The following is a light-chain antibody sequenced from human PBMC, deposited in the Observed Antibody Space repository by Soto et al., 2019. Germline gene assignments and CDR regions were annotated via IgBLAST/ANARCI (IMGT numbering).Light chain of an antibody. CDR1: RSEGVGYNY. Sequence: QAAPTQPPSAAGSPGQSVTISCTGTRSEGVGYNYVSWYQQHPGKAPKLMIYEVRKRPSGVPDRFSGSKSGNTASLTVSGLQAEDEADYYCCSYAGSNNFPYVFGTGTKVTVL. V-gene: IGLV2-8*01. CDR2: EVR. J-gene: IGLJ1*01. CDR3: CSYAGSNNFPYV.